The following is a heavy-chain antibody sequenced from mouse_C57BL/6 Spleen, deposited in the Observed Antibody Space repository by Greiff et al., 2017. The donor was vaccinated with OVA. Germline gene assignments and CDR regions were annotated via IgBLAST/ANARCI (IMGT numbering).Heavy chain of an antibody. CDR1: GYAFSSSW. Sequence: VQLQQSGPELVKPGASVKISCKASGYAFSSSWMNWVKQRPGKGLEWIGRIYPGDGDTNYNGKFKGKATLTADKSSSTADMQLSSLTSEDSAVSFCAREGLDYWGQGTTLTVAS. J-gene: IGHJ2*01. V-gene: IGHV1-82*01. CDR3: AREGLDY. CDR2: IYPGDGDT.